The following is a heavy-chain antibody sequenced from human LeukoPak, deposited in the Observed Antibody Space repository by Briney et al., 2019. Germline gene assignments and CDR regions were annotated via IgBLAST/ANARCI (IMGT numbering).Heavy chain of an antibody. CDR1: GFTVSSNY. Sequence: GGSLRLSCAASGFTVSSNYMSWVRQAPGKGLEWVSVIYSGGSTYYADSVKGRFTISRDNSKNTLYLQMNSLRAEDTAVYYCARDGSLFSLVGATRLPYYGMDVWGQGTTVTVSS. D-gene: IGHD1-26*01. V-gene: IGHV3-66*01. CDR3: ARDGSLFSLVGATRLPYYGMDV. J-gene: IGHJ6*02. CDR2: IYSGGST.